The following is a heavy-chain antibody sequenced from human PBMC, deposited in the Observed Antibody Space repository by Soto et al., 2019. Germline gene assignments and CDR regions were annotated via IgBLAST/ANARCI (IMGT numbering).Heavy chain of an antibody. Sequence: ASVKVSFKASGYTFTSYDINWVRQATGQGLEWMGWMNPNIGTADYAQEFQDRVSMTGNESTSTAYMELSSLRSEDTAVYYCARDGGVYDYSPFDYWGQGTLVTVSS. CDR1: GYTFTSYD. D-gene: IGHD4-4*01. J-gene: IGHJ4*02. CDR2: MNPNIGTA. V-gene: IGHV1-8*01. CDR3: ARDGGVYDYSPFDY.